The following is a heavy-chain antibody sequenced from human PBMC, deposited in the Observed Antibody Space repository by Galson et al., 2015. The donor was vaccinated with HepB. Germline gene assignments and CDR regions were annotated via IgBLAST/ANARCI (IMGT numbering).Heavy chain of an antibody. V-gene: IGHV1-18*01. CDR2: ISAYNGNT. D-gene: IGHD3-10*01. J-gene: IGHJ6*02. CDR3: ARPSITMVRGVPPQNTYYYYGMDV. Sequence: SVKVSCKASGYTFTSYGISWVRQAPGQGLEWMGWISAYNGNTNYAQKLQGRVTMTTDTSTSTAYMELRSLRSDDTAVYYCARPSITMVRGVPPQNTYYYYGMDVWGQGTTVTVSS. CDR1: GYTFTSYG.